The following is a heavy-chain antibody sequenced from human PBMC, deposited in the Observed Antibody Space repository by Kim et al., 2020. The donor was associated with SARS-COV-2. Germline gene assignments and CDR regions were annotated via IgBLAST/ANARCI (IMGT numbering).Heavy chain of an antibody. D-gene: IGHD3-22*01. Sequence: VKGRLTTSRDNAKNSLYLKMNSLRAEDTAVYYCARVPTYYYDSSPRYFDYWGQGTLVTVSS. CDR3: ARVPTYYYDSSPRYFDY. V-gene: IGHV3-11*06. J-gene: IGHJ4*02.